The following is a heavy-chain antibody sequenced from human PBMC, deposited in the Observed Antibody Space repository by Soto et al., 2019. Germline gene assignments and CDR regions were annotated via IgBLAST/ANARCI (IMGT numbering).Heavy chain of an antibody. CDR2: IWYDGSNE. CDR1: GFTFSNYG. CDR3: ARATQPDY. D-gene: IGHD2-2*01. Sequence: QVQLVESGGGVVQPGRSLRLSCAASGFTFSNYGMHWVRQAPGKGLEWVAIIWYDGSNEYYADSVKGRFTISRDNSENTLYLQMNSLTAEDTAVYYCARATQPDYWGQGTLVTVSS. J-gene: IGHJ4*02. V-gene: IGHV3-33*01.